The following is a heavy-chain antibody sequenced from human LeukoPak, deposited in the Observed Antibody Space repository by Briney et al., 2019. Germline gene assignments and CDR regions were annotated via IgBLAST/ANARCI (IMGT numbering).Heavy chain of an antibody. CDR3: ATPERWLRFYAFDI. D-gene: IGHD5-12*01. J-gene: IGHJ3*02. Sequence: GASVKVSCKVSGYTLTELSMHWVRQAPGKGLEWMGGFDPEDGETIYAQKFQGRVTMTEDTSTDTAYMELSSLRSEDTAVYYCATPERWLRFYAFDIWGQGTMVTVSS. V-gene: IGHV1-24*01. CDR1: GYTLTELS. CDR2: FDPEDGET.